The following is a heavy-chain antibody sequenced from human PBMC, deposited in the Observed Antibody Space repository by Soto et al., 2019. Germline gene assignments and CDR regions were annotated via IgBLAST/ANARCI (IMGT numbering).Heavy chain of an antibody. CDR2: MYYNGIT. J-gene: IGHJ4*02. CDR1: VGSIRSRTYY. CDR3: ATTSGLAPGGSFDY. D-gene: IGHD2-2*01. Sequence: SDTLSLTCSVSVGSIRSRTYYWGWVRKSPGKGLEWIGSMYYNGITYYNLSLKSRVTISVDTSETQFSLRLTSVTAADTAHYYCATTSGLAPGGSFDYWGQGILVSVSS. V-gene: IGHV4-39*01.